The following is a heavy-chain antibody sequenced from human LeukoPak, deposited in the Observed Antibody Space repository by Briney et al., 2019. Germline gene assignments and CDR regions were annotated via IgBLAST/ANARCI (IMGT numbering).Heavy chain of an antibody. Sequence: SETLSLTCTVSGGSISSYYWNWIRQPPGKGLEWIGYIYYSGSTNYNPSVESRVTISVDTSKNQFSLKLSSVTAADTAVYYCARGHSSGWYYFDYWGQGTLVTVSS. V-gene: IGHV4-59*01. CDR3: ARGHSSGWYYFDY. J-gene: IGHJ4*02. D-gene: IGHD6-19*01. CDR1: GGSISSYY. CDR2: IYYSGST.